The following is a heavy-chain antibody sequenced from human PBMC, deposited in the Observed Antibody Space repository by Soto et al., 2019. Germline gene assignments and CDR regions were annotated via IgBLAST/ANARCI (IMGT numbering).Heavy chain of an antibody. V-gene: IGHV3-21*01. CDR2: ISSSSSYI. J-gene: IGHJ6*01. CDR3: ARDSRADPGMGV. Sequence: GKGLEWVSSISSSSSYIYYADSVKGRFTISRDNAKNSLYLQMNSLRAEDTAVYYCARDSRADPGMGVRGQGTTVSVSS.